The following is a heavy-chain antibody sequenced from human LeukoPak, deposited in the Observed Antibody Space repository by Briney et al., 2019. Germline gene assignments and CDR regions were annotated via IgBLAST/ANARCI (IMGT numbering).Heavy chain of an antibody. V-gene: IGHV3-21*01. J-gene: IGHJ4*02. CDR2: ITSSSTYI. CDR1: GFTFSSYS. CDR3: TGPDILTFAKY. Sequence: GGSLRLSCAASGFTFSSYSMNWVRQAPGKGLEWVSSITSSSTYIYYADSVKGRFTISRDNAKSSLYLQMNSLRAEDTAVYYCTGPDILTFAKYWGQGTLVTVSS. D-gene: IGHD3-9*01.